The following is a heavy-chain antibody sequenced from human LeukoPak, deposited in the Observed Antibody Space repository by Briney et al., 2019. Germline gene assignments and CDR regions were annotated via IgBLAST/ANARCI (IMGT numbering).Heavy chain of an antibody. CDR2: INPNSGGT. CDR1: GYTFTGYY. D-gene: IGHD4-23*01. CDR3: ARVNGGNVGTGFDY. J-gene: IGHJ4*02. Sequence: GASVKVSCKASGYTFTGYYMHWVRQAPGQGLEWMGWINPNSGGTNYAQKFQGRVTMTRDTSISTAYMELSRLRSDDTAVYYCARVNGGNVGTGFDYWGQGTLVTVSS. V-gene: IGHV1-2*02.